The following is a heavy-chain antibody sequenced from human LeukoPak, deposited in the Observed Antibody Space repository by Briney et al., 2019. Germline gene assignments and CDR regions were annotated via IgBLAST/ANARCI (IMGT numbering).Heavy chain of an antibody. CDR3: AKDRPVGYGTDV. V-gene: IGHV3-9*01. CDR1: GFNFDDYA. CDR2: ISWNSGSI. D-gene: IGHD1-26*01. J-gene: IGHJ6*02. Sequence: GRSLRLSCLASGFNFDDYAMHWVRQAPGKGLEWVSGISWNSGSIGYADSVKGRFTISRDNAKNSLYLQMNSLRAEDTALYYCAKDRPVGYGTDVWGQGTTVTVSS.